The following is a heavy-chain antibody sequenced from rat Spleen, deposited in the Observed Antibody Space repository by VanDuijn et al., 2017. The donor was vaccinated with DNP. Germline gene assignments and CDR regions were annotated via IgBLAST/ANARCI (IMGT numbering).Heavy chain of an antibody. J-gene: IGHJ2*01. CDR3: ARGPNYGGYTDYFDY. V-gene: IGHV4-2*01. CDR2: INKDSSTI. D-gene: IGHD1-11*01. Sequence: EVKLVESGGGLVQPGRSLKLSCTASGFNFNDYWMGWVRQAPGKGLEWIGTINKDSSTINYTPALKGKFTISRDNAQNTLFLQMSNLGAEDTAIYYCARGPNYGGYTDYFDYWGQGVMVTVSS. CDR1: GFNFNDYW.